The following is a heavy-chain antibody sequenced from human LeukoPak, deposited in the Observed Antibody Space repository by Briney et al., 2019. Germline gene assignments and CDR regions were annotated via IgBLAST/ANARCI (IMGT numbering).Heavy chain of an antibody. D-gene: IGHD2-21*02. V-gene: IGHV1-2*02. Sequence: SVKVSCKASGYTFTGYYMHWVRQAPGQGLEWMGWINPNSGGTNYAQKFQGRVTMTRDTSISTAYMELSRLRSDDTAVYYCARAIAVTAIRYYYYYMDVWGKGTTVTISS. CDR3: ARAIAVTAIRYYYYYMDV. CDR1: GYTFTGYY. CDR2: INPNSGGT. J-gene: IGHJ6*03.